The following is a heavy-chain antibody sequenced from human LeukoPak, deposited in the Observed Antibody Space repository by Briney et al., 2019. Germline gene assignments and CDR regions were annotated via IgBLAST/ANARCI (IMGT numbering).Heavy chain of an antibody. J-gene: IGHJ4*02. CDR1: GGSISSGDYY. D-gene: IGHD3-10*01. CDR2: IYYSGST. CDR3: ARAPYYYGSGSYYLGGY. V-gene: IGHV4-30-4*01. Sequence: SQTLSLTCTVSGGSISSGDYYWSWIRQPPGKGLEWIGYIYYSGSTYYNSSLKSRVTISVDTSKNQFSLKLSSVTAADTAVYYCARAPYYYGSGSYYLGGYWGQGTLVTISS.